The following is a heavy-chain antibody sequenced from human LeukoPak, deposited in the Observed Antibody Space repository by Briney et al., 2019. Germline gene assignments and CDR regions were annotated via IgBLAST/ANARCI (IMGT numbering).Heavy chain of an antibody. J-gene: IGHJ6*03. CDR2: INWNGGST. D-gene: IGHD3-9*01. CDR1: GFTFDDYG. Sequence: GGSLRLSCAASGFTFDDYGMSWVRQAPGKGLEWVSGINWNGGSTGYADSVKGRFTISRDNSKNTLYLQMNSLRAEDTAVYYCAKQGRDWLRDYYYYMDVWGKGTTVIISS. CDR3: AKQGRDWLRDYYYYMDV. V-gene: IGHV3-20*04.